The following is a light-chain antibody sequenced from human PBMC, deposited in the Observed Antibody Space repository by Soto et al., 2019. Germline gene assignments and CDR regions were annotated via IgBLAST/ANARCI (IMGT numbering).Light chain of an antibody. CDR1: QTISSW. J-gene: IGKJ1*01. CDR2: KAS. CDR3: QHYNSYSEA. V-gene: IGKV1-5*03. Sequence: DIQMTQSPSTLSGSVGDRVTMTCRASQTISSWLAWYQQEPGKAPKLLIYKASTLKSGVPSRFSGSGSGTEFTLTISSLQPDDFATYYCQHYNSYSEAFGQGTKVDIK.